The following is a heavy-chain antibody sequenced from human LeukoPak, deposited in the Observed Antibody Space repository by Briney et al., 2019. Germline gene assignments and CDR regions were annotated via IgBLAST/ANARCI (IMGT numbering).Heavy chain of an antibody. D-gene: IGHD2-2*01. CDR1: GFTFSSYG. J-gene: IGHJ4*02. V-gene: IGHV3-33*01. CDR3: ARDMHEYYFDY. Sequence: GGSLRLSCAASGFTFSSYGMHWVRQAPGKGLEWVAVIWYDGSNKYYADSVKGRFTISRDNSKNTLYLQMNSLRAEDTAVYYCARDMHEYYFDYWGQGTLVSVSS. CDR2: IWYDGSNK.